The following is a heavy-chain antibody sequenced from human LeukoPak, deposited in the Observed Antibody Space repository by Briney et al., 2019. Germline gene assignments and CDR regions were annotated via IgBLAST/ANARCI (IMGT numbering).Heavy chain of an antibody. J-gene: IGHJ1*01. CDR2: IYTSGST. D-gene: IGHD3-10*01. Sequence: SETLSLTCTVSGGSISSGSYYWSWIRQPAGKGLEWIGRIYTSGSTNYNPSLKSRVTISVDTSKNQFSLKLSSVTAADTAVYYCARVYYYGSGSPKYFQHWGQGTLVTVSS. V-gene: IGHV4-61*02. CDR1: GGSISSGSYY. CDR3: ARVYYYGSGSPKYFQH.